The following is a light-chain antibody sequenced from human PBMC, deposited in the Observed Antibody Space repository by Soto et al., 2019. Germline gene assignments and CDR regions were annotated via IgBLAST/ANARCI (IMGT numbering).Light chain of an antibody. V-gene: IGKV3-11*01. Sequence: EIVLTQSPVTLSLSPGERATLSCRASQSVSNYLAWYQQKLGQAPRLLIYDASNRATGIPARFSGSGSGTDFTLTISSLEPEDFAVYYCQQRSNWPSFGGGTKVDIK. CDR3: QQRSNWPS. J-gene: IGKJ4*01. CDR2: DAS. CDR1: QSVSNY.